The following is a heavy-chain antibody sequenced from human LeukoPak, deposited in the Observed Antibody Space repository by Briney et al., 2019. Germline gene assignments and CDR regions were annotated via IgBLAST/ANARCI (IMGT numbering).Heavy chain of an antibody. V-gene: IGHV4-38-2*02. CDR2: IYHRGST. CDR1: GYSISSGYY. CDR3: VRVRGIAGRWVFDY. D-gene: IGHD6-13*01. Sequence: PSETLSLTCTVSGYSISSGYYWGWIRQPPGKGLEWIGSIYHRGSTYYNPSLKSRVTISVDTSKNQFSLKLSSVTAADTAVYYCVRVRGIAGRWVFDYWGQGTLVTVSS. J-gene: IGHJ4*02.